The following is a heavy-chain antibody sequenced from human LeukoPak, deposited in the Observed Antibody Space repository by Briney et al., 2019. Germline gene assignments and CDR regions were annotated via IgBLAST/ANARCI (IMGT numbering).Heavy chain of an antibody. CDR1: GFTFSDYS. D-gene: IGHD1-26*01. CDR3: ASGTIVGARGADN. V-gene: IGHV3-21*01. CDR2: ISGNSHHI. J-gene: IGHJ4*02. Sequence: AGGSLRLSCAASGFTFSDYSMKWVRQAPGKALEWVSSISGNSHHIYYADPVKGRFTNSRDNAYRSLYLQMDSLRVEDTAVYYCASGTIVGARGADNWGQGALVTVSS.